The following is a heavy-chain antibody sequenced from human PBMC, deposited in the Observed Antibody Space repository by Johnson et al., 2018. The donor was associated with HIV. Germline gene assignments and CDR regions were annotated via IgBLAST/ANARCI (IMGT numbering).Heavy chain of an antibody. Sequence: VQLVESGGGVVRPGGSLRLSCAASGFTFDDYGMSWVRQAPGKGLEWVSGINWHGGSTGYADSVQGRFTISRDNAKTSLYLQMNSLRAEDTAVYYCAKRKWSENAFDIWGQGTMVTVSS. V-gene: IGHV3-20*04. CDR2: INWHGGST. CDR1: GFTFDDYG. CDR3: AKRKWSENAFDI. D-gene: IGHD2-8*01. J-gene: IGHJ3*02.